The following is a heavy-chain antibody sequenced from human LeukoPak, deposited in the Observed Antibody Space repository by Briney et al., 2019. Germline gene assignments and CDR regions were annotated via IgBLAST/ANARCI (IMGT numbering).Heavy chain of an antibody. CDR1: GGSISSYY. J-gene: IGHJ3*02. CDR3: ARDGYIDGWGAFDI. D-gene: IGHD5-18*01. CDR2: IYYSGST. V-gene: IGHV4-59*01. Sequence: SETLSLTCTVSGGSISSYYWSWIRQPPGKGLEWIGYIYYSGSTNYNPSLKSRVTISVDTSKNQFSLKLSSVTAADTAVYYCARDGYIDGWGAFDIWGQGTMVTVSS.